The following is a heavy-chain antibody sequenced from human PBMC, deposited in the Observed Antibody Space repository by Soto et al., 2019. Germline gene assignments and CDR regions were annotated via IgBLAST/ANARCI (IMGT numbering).Heavy chain of an antibody. D-gene: IGHD3-3*01. Sequence: PGGSLRLSCAASGFTFSSYAMSWVRQAPGKGLEWVSAISGSGGSTYYADSVKGRFTISRDNSKNTLYLQMNSLRAEDTAVYYSAKDTYYDFWSGPKLNYFDYWGQGTLVTVSS. CDR1: GFTFSSYA. CDR3: AKDTYYDFWSGPKLNYFDY. CDR2: ISGSGGST. V-gene: IGHV3-23*01. J-gene: IGHJ4*02.